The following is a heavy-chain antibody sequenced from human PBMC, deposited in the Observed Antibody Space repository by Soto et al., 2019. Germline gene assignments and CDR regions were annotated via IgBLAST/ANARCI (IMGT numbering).Heavy chain of an antibody. J-gene: IGHJ4*02. D-gene: IGHD1-1*01. CDR1: GFNVSNNY. Sequence: EVQLVESGGGLVQPGGSLRLSCGASGFNVSNNYMSWVRQAPGKGLEWVSVIYTGDYTYYANSVRGRFTMSRHISKNTMYVQMNSLRPEDAAVYYCALNGGDHWGQGTQVIVSS. CDR3: ALNGGDH. V-gene: IGHV3-53*04. CDR2: IYTGDYT.